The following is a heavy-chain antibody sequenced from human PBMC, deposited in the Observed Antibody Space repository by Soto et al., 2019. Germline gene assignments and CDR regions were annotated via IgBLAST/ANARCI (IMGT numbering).Heavy chain of an antibody. D-gene: IGHD3-16*01. Sequence: GGSLRLSCAASGFTVSSNYMSWVRQAPGKGLEWVSVIYSGGSTYYADSVKGRFTISRDNSKNTLYLQMNSLRAEDTAVYYCASYADSFYYYGMDDWGQGTTVNVPS. V-gene: IGHV3-53*01. CDR3: ASYADSFYYYGMDD. J-gene: IGHJ6*01. CDR2: IYSGGST. CDR1: GFTVSSNY.